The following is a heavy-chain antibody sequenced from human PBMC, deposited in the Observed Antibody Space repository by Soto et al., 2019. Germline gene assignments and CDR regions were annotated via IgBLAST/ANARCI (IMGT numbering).Heavy chain of an antibody. J-gene: IGHJ4*02. V-gene: IGHV3-30*04. CDR1: GFRFSGFA. Sequence: QVRLVESGGGVVQPGASLRLSCAASGFRFSGFAMHWVRQAPGKGLEWVAVTSFDASENFYVDSVKGRFSISRDDSHNTVFLQMNGLRPEDTGIYYCARDLGGYVHLWDKSNYWGQGTLVNVSS. CDR2: TSFDASEN. D-gene: IGHD5-12*01. CDR3: ARDLGGYVHLWDKSNY.